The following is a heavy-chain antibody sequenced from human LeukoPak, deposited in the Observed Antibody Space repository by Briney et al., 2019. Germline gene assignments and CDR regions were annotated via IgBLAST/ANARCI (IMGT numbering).Heavy chain of an antibody. Sequence: ASVKVSCKASGYTFTSYYMHWVRQAPGQGLEWMEIINPSGGSTSYAQKFQGRVTMTRDTSTSTVYMELSSLRSEDTAVYYCARPWYDSSGYYPVEYFQHWGQGTLVTVSS. D-gene: IGHD3-22*01. J-gene: IGHJ1*01. CDR1: GYTFTSYY. CDR2: INPSGGST. CDR3: ARPWYDSSGYYPVEYFQH. V-gene: IGHV1-46*01.